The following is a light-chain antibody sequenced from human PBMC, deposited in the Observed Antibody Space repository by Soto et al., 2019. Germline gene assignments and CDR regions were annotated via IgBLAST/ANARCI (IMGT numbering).Light chain of an antibody. Sequence: EIVMTQSPATLSVSPGERVTLSCRASQSVNSKLAWYQQKPGQGPRLLIFDASTRATGIPARFSGSGSGTEFTLTISSLQSEDSAAYCCQQYDTWPPTFGQGTKVEI. CDR1: QSVNSK. CDR2: DAS. V-gene: IGKV3-15*01. J-gene: IGKJ1*01. CDR3: QQYDTWPPT.